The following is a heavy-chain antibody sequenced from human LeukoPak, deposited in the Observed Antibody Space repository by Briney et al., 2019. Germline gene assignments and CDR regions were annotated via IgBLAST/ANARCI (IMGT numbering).Heavy chain of an antibody. Sequence: QSGGSLRLSCAASGFTFSSYAISWVRQAPGKGLEWVSAISGSGGSTYYADSVKGRFTISRDNSKNTLYLKMNSLRAEDTAVYYCAPIAAAGTGDYWGQGTLVTVSS. V-gene: IGHV3-23*01. CDR3: APIAAAGTGDY. CDR1: GFTFSSYA. CDR2: ISGSGGST. J-gene: IGHJ4*02. D-gene: IGHD6-13*01.